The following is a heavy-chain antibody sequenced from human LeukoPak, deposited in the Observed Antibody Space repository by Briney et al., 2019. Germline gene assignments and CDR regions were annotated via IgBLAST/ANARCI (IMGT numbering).Heavy chain of an antibody. D-gene: IGHD3-22*01. J-gene: IGHJ4*02. CDR2: ISSSSSTI. CDR3: ARVTYYYDSSGYYQVIDY. CDR1: GFTFSSYS. V-gene: IGHV3-48*02. Sequence: GGSLRLSCAASGFTFSSYSMNWVRQAPGKGLEWVSYISSSSSTIYYADSVKGRLTISRDNAKNSLYLQMNSLRDEDTAVYYCARVTYYYDSSGYYQVIDYWGQGTLVTVSS.